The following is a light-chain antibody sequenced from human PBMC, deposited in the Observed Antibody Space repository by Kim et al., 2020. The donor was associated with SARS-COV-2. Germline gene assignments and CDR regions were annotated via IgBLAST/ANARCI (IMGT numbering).Light chain of an antibody. CDR1: SSDVGGYNL. Sequence: QSALTQPASVSGSPGQSITISCSGTSSDVGGYNLVSWYQQHPGEAPKVMIYADTRRPSGVSNRFSGSKSANTASLTISGLQAEDEADYYCCSYTTSDTWVFGGGTKL. CDR2: ADT. CDR3: CSYTTSDTWV. J-gene: IGLJ2*01. V-gene: IGLV2-23*01.